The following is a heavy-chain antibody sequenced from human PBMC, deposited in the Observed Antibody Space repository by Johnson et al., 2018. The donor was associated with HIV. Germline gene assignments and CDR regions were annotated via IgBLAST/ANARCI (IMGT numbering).Heavy chain of an antibody. D-gene: IGHD1-1*01. CDR1: GFTFSDYY. Sequence: VQLVESGGGVVKPGGSLRLSCAASGFTFSDYYIHWIRQAPGKGLEWISYIGRSGTTIYYADSVKGRFTISRDNTKNSLYLQMNSLRAEDTAVYYCARGGYNWNDFLNDAFDMWGQGTVVTVYS. CDR2: IGRSGTTI. V-gene: IGHV3-11*04. CDR3: ARGGYNWNDFLNDAFDM. J-gene: IGHJ3*02.